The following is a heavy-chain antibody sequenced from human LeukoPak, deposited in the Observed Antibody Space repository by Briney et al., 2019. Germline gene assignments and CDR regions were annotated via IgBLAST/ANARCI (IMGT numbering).Heavy chain of an antibody. CDR3: ARGSDCSSTSCYTLFSFDP. D-gene: IGHD2-2*02. V-gene: IGHV1-8*03. CDR1: GYTFTSYD. J-gene: IGHJ5*02. CDR2: MNPNSGNT. Sequence: GASVKVSCKASGYTFTSYDTNWVRQATGQGLEWMGWMNPNSGNTGYAQKFQGRVTITRNTSISTAYMELSSLRSEDTAVYYCARGSDCSSTSCYTLFSFDPWGQGTLVTVSS.